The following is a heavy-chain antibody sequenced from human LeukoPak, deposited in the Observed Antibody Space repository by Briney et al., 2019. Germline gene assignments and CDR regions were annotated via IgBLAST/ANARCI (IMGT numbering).Heavy chain of an antibody. Sequence: GGSLRLSCAASEFTFSSYGMHWVRKAPGKGLEWVAFIRYDGSNKYYADSVKGRFTISRDNSKNTLYLQMNSLRAEDTAVYYCAKDSHYSNPYYFDYWGQGTLVTVSS. D-gene: IGHD4-11*01. J-gene: IGHJ4*02. CDR3: AKDSHYSNPYYFDY. CDR2: IRYDGSNK. V-gene: IGHV3-30*02. CDR1: EFTFSSYG.